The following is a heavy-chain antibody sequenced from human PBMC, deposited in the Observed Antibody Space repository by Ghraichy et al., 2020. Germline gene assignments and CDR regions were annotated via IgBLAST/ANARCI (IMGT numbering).Heavy chain of an antibody. Sequence: GSLNISCAASGFTFSDYYMSWIRQAPGKGLEWVSYISTSGSAIYYADSVKGRFTISRDNAKNSLYLQMNSLRAEDTAVYYCARVCGGSCYSSVDYWGQGTLVTVSS. D-gene: IGHD2-15*01. CDR3: ARVCGGSCYSSVDY. CDR2: ISTSGSAI. V-gene: IGHV3-11*01. J-gene: IGHJ4*02. CDR1: GFTFSDYY.